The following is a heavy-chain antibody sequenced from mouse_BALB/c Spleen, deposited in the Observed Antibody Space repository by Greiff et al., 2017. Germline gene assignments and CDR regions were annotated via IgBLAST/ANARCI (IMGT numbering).Heavy chain of an antibody. D-gene: IGHD1-1*01. CDR3: ARGTYYYGFAY. Sequence: VKLMESGAELAKPGASVKMSCKASGYTFTSYWMHWVKQRPGQGLEWIGYINPSTGYTEYNQKFKDKATLTADKSSSTAYMQLSSLTSEDSAVYYCARGTYYYGFAYWGQGTLVTVSA. V-gene: IGHV1-7*01. J-gene: IGHJ3*01. CDR2: INPSTGYT. CDR1: GYTFTSYW.